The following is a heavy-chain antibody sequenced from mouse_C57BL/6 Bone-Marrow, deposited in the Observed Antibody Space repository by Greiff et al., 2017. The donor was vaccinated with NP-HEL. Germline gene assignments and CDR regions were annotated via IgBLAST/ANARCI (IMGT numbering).Heavy chain of an antibody. J-gene: IGHJ3*01. CDR3: ARGSTMVTRGSAWFAY. CDR2: IYPRSGNT. V-gene: IGHV1-81*01. Sequence: QVQLQQSGAELARPGASVKLSCKASGYTFTSYGISWVKQRTGQGLEWIGEIYPRSGNTYYNEKFKGKATLTADRSSSTAYMELRSLTSEDSAVYFCARGSTMVTRGSAWFAYWGQGTLVTVSA. CDR1: GYTFTSYG. D-gene: IGHD2-2*01.